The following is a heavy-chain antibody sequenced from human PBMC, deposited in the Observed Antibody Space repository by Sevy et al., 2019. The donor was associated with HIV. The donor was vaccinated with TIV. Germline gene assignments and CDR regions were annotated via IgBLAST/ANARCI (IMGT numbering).Heavy chain of an antibody. CDR3: DKDLNWGCDSLHCYFYYYYYYGLDV. CDR2: ISWNSGSI. Sequence: GGSLRLSCAASGFPFHDHSMHWVRQSPGKGLEWVSGISWNSGSIGYADSVKGRFTKSKDNGKQSIYLQMNNLRPDDTAFYYCDKDLNWGCDSLHCYFYYYYYYGLDVWGQGTTVTVSS. CDR1: GFPFHDHS. V-gene: IGHV3-9*01. J-gene: IGHJ6*02. D-gene: IGHD2-21*01.